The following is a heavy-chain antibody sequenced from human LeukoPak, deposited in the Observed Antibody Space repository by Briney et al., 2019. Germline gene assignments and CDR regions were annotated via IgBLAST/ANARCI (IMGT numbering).Heavy chain of an antibody. CDR3: AREDIVATMWFDP. CDR2: IYTNGST. D-gene: IGHD5-12*01. V-gene: IGHV4-4*07. CDR1: GGSITSYY. Sequence: PSETLSLTCTVSGGSITSYYWSWIRQPAGKGLEWIGRIYTNGSTNYNPSLKSRVTISVDKSKTQFSLKLSSVTAADTAVYSCAREDIVATMWFDPWGQGTLVTVSS. J-gene: IGHJ5*02.